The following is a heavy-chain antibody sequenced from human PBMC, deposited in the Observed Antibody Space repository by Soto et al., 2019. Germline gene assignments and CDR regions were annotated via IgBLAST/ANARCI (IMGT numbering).Heavy chain of an antibody. D-gene: IGHD6-19*01. CDR1: GYTFTSYD. Sequence: QVQLVQSGAEVKKPGASVKVSCKASGYTFTSYDINWVRQATGQVLEWMGWMNPNSGNTGYAQKFQGRVTMTRNTSISTAYMELSSLRSEDTAVYYCARGPKYSSGWYVSDWFDPWGQGTLVTVSS. J-gene: IGHJ5*02. CDR3: ARGPKYSSGWYVSDWFDP. V-gene: IGHV1-8*01. CDR2: MNPNSGNT.